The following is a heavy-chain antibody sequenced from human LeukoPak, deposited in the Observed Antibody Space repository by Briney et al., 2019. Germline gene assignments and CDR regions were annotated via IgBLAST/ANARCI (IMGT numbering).Heavy chain of an antibody. J-gene: IGHJ4*02. D-gene: IGHD2-2*01. CDR3: ARVHHAHCSSTSCYGRPFDY. CDR1: GFTFSSYA. CDR2: ISYDGSNK. Sequence: PGGSLRLSCAASGFTFSSYAMHWVRQAPGKGLEWVAVISYDGSNKYYADSVKGRFTISRDNSKNTLYLQMNSLRAEDTAVYYCARVHHAHCSSTSCYGRPFDYWGQGTLVTVSS. V-gene: IGHV3-30-3*01.